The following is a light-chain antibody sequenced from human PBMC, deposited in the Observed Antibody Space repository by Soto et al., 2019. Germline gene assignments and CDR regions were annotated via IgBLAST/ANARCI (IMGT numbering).Light chain of an antibody. CDR2: AAS. CDR1: QSISSY. V-gene: IGKV1-39*01. CDR3: QQSYSTPRT. J-gene: IGKJ1*01. Sequence: DIQMTHSPSSLSASVGDIVTITCRASQSISSYLNWYQQKPGKAPKLLIYAASSLQSGVPSRFSGSGSGTDFTLTISSLQPEDFATYYCQQSYSTPRTFGQGTKVDIK.